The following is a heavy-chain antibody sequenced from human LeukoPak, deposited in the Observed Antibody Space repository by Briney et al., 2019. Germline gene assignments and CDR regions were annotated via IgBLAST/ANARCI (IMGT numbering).Heavy chain of an antibody. Sequence: SETLSLTCAVYGGSFSGYYWSWIRQPPWKGLEWIGEINHSGSTNYNPSLKSRVTISVDTSKNQFSLKLRSVTAADTAVYYCARQRCSSTSCLVLDAFDIWGQGTMVTVSS. CDR1: GGSFSGYY. CDR2: INHSGST. V-gene: IGHV4-34*01. D-gene: IGHD2-2*01. CDR3: ARQRCSSTSCLVLDAFDI. J-gene: IGHJ3*02.